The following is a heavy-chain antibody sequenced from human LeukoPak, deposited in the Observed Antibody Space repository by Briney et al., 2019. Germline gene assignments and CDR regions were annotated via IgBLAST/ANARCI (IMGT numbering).Heavy chain of an antibody. D-gene: IGHD1-26*01. Sequence: SGTLSLTCAVSGGSISSSYWWSWVRQPPGKGVEGIGEVYHSGSTNYNPSLKSRVTISVDTSKNQCSLKLSSVTAADTAVYYCAREPGSYLRTDAFDIWGQGTMVTVSS. CDR1: GGSISSSYW. J-gene: IGHJ3*02. CDR2: VYHSGST. CDR3: AREPGSYLRTDAFDI. V-gene: IGHV4-4*02.